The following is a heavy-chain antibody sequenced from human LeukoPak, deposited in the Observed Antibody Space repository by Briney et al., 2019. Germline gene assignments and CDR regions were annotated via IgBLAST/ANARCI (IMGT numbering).Heavy chain of an antibody. CDR1: GFSFSTYD. V-gene: IGHV3-48*03. CDR3: ARLPDPYYYYYMDV. J-gene: IGHJ6*03. Sequence: GGALRLSCAASGFSFSTYDMNWVRQAPGKGLEWVSYTTSTGRTTYYADSVKGRFTISRDNAKHSLYLQMNSLRVEDTAVYYCARLPDPYYYYYMDVWGKGTTVTVSS. CDR2: TTSTGRTT.